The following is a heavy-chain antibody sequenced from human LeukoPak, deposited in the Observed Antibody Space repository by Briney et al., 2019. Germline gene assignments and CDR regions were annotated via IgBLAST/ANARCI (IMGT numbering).Heavy chain of an antibody. CDR3: AKKGGATSGNWFDP. Sequence: SETLSLTCTVSGGSVSSGSYYWSWIRQPPGKGLEWFGYISYSGSTNYNPSLKSRVTISVDTSKNQFSLKLSSVTAADTAVYYCAKKGGATSGNWFDPWGQGTLVTVSS. J-gene: IGHJ5*02. V-gene: IGHV4-61*01. CDR1: GGSVSSGSYY. CDR2: ISYSGST. D-gene: IGHD5-12*01.